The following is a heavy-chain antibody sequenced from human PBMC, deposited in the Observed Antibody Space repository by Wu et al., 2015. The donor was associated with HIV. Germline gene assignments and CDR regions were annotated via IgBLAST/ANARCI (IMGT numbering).Heavy chain of an antibody. CDR1: GDSFSSYA. V-gene: IGHV1-69*12. CDR3: ASDFGYYSGSVS. Sequence: VQLVQSGAEVKNPGSSVTVSCKTSGDSFSSYAIGWVRQAPGQRLEWIGGIIPLTRETNYAQTFKGRVTITADGSTNTVYMEVSSLRSEDTAVYYCASDFGYYSGSVSWGQGTLVTVSS. J-gene: IGHJ5*02. D-gene: IGHD6-19*01. CDR2: IIPLTRET.